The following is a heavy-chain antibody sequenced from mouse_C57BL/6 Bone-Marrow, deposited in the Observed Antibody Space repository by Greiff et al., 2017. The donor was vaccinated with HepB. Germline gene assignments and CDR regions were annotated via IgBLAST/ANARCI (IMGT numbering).Heavy chain of an antibody. Sequence: VKLQESGPELVRPGASVKISCKAPGYTFTGHWMQWVRQRPGQGLEWIGELFPGSGSTYYNEKFKGKATLPVDTSSSTAYMQLSSLTSEDSAVYVCARGFFTSAFDVWGTGTTVTVSS. J-gene: IGHJ1*03. CDR1: GYTFTGHW. V-gene: IGHV1-56*01. CDR3: ARGFFTSAFDV. CDR2: LFPGSGST. D-gene: IGHD6-1*01.